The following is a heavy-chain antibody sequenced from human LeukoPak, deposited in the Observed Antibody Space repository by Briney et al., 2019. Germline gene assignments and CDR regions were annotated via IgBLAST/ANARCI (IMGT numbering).Heavy chain of an antibody. J-gene: IGHJ3*02. D-gene: IGHD2-2*01. CDR2: INPNSGGT. Sequence: RASVKVSCTASGYTFTGYYMHWVRQGPGQGLEWMGWINPNSGGTNYAQNVQSRFTMTRDTSISTAYMELSRLRSDDTAVYYCARPYSLVPAANDAFDIWGQGTMVTVSS. V-gene: IGHV1-2*02. CDR3: ARPYSLVPAANDAFDI. CDR1: GYTFTGYY.